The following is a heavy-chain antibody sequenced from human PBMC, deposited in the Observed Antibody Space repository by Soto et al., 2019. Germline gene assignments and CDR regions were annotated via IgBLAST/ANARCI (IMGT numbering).Heavy chain of an antibody. D-gene: IGHD2-21*01. CDR2: ISSSSSYI. V-gene: IGHV3-21*01. CDR1: GFTFSSYS. CDR3: ARDYSTHDPNYYYYYYMDV. Sequence: GGSLRLSCAASGFTFSSYSMNWVRQAPGKGLEWVSSISSSSSYIYYADSVKGRFTISRDNAKNSLYLQMNSLRAEDTAVYYCARDYSTHDPNYYYYYYMDVWGKGTTVTVSS. J-gene: IGHJ6*03.